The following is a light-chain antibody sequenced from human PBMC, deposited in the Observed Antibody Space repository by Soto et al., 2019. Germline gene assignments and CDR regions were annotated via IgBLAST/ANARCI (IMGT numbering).Light chain of an antibody. J-gene: IGKJ3*01. CDR1: QSVSSNY. CDR2: GAS. CDR3: QQYGSSLFT. Sequence: EIVLTQSPGTLSLSPGERATLSCRASQSVSSNYLAWYQQKPGQAPRVLIYGASSRATGIPDRFSGGGSGTDFTLTISRLDPEDFAVYYCQQYGSSLFTFGPGTKVDIK. V-gene: IGKV3-20*01.